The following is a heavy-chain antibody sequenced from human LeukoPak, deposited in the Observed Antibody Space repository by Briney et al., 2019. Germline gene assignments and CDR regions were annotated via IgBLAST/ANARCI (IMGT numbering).Heavy chain of an antibody. CDR1: GFSLSSYW. CDR2: IKQGVSEK. D-gene: IGHD2-2*01. CDR3: ARDIVVVPAANYYYYYGMGV. J-gene: IGHJ6*02. V-gene: IGHV3-7*01. Sequence: GGPLSLLCAASGFSLSSYWISWVRQAPGKGVEWGANIKQGVSEKYYVDSVKGRCTISRDNAKSSLYLQMNSLRAEDTAVYYCARDIVVVPAANYYYYYGMGVWGQGTTVTVSS.